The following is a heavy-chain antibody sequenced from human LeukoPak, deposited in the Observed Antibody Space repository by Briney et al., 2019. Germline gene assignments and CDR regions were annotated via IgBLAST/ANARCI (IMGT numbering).Heavy chain of an antibody. V-gene: IGHV4-38-2*01. CDR3: ARRETVTTPFDY. CDR1: GYSISNGYY. D-gene: IGHD4-17*01. Sequence: SETLSLTCAVSGYSISNGYYWGWIRQPPGMGLEWIGSIYHSGSTYYNPSLKSRVTISVDTSKNQFSLKLRSMTAADTAVYYCARRETVTTPFDYWGQGTLVTVSS. CDR2: IYHSGST. J-gene: IGHJ4*02.